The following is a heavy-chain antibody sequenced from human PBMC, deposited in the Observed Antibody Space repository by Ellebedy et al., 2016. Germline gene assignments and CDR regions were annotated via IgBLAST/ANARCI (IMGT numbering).Heavy chain of an antibody. CDR2: IDPSDSYT. Sequence: GESLKISXKGSGYSFTNYWISWVRQMPGKGLEWMGRIDPSDSYTNYSPSFQGHVTISADKSISTAYLQWSSLKASDTAMYYCARHGSSWYGGDNWGQGTLVTVSS. CDR1: GYSFTNYW. J-gene: IGHJ4*02. CDR3: ARHGSSWYGGDN. D-gene: IGHD6-13*01. V-gene: IGHV5-10-1*01.